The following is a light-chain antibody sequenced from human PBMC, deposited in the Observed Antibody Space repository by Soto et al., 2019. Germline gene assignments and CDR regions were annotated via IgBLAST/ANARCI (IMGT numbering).Light chain of an antibody. V-gene: IGLV2-14*01. CDR2: EVT. CDR3: SSYTSRSTLV. CDR1: SSDVGGYNY. Sequence: QSALTQPASVSGSPGQSITISCTETSSDVGGYNYVSWYQQHPGKAPKLMIYEVTNRPSGVSNRFSGSKSGNTASLTISGLQAEDEADYYCSSYTSRSTLVFGNGTKVTVL. J-gene: IGLJ1*01.